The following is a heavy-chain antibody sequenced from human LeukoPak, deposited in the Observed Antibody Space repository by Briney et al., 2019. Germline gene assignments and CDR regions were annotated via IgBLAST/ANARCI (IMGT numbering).Heavy chain of an antibody. J-gene: IGHJ4*02. D-gene: IGHD3-22*01. CDR1: GFTFSSYA. V-gene: IGHV3-30-3*01. Sequence: GGSLRLSCAPSGFTFSSYAMHWVRQAPGKGLEWVAVISYDGSNKYYAHYVKGRFTISRDNSKNTLYLQINSRRAEDTAVYYCARASDYDVSSGYYQGSYYFDYWGQGTLVTVSS. CDR3: ARASDYDVSSGYYQGSYYFDY. CDR2: ISYDGSNK.